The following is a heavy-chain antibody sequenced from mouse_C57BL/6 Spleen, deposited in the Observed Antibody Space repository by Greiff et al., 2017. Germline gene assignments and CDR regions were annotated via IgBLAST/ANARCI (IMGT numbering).Heavy chain of an antibody. V-gene: IGHV1-64*01. D-gene: IGHD2-4*01. Sequence: VQLQQPGAELVKPGASVKLSCKASGYTFTSYWMHWVKQRPGQGLEWIGMIHPNSGSTNYNEKFKSKATLTVDKSSSTAYMQLSSLTSEDSAVYYCARDYDYDRFAYWGQGTLVTVSA. J-gene: IGHJ3*01. CDR1: GYTFTSYW. CDR3: ARDYDYDRFAY. CDR2: IHPNSGST.